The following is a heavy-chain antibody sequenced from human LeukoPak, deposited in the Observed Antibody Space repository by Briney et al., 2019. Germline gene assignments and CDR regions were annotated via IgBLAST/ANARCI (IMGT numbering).Heavy chain of an antibody. V-gene: IGHV3-21*01. CDR2: ISSSSSYI. J-gene: IGHJ4*02. CDR1: GFTFSSYS. D-gene: IGHD6-13*01. CDR3: ARRARFLAAAGLSVEHFDY. Sequence: GGSLRLSCAASGFTFSSYSMNWVRQAPGKGLEWVSSISSSSSYIYYADSVKGRFTISRDNAKNSLYLQMNSLRAEDTAVYYCARRARFLAAAGLSVEHFDYWGQGTLVTVSS.